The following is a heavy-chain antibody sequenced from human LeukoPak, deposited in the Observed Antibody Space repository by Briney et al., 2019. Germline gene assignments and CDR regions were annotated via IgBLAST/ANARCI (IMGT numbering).Heavy chain of an antibody. D-gene: IGHD2-8*01. CDR3: AANIVLNVYAPGY. V-gene: IGHV3-33*01. Sequence: GGSLRLSCAASGFTFSSYGMHWVRQAPGKGLEWVAVIWYDGSNKYYADSVKGRFTISRDNSKNTLYLQMNSLRAEDTAVYYCAANIVLNVYAPGYWGQGTLVTVSS. CDR2: IWYDGSNK. CDR1: GFTFSSYG. J-gene: IGHJ4*02.